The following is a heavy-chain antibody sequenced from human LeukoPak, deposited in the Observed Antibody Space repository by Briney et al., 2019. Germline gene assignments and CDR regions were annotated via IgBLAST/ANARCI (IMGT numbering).Heavy chain of an antibody. D-gene: IGHD4-17*01. V-gene: IGHV4-38-2*01. Sequence: PSETLSLTCAVSGYSTSSGYYWGWIRQPPGKGLEWIGSIYHSGSTYYNPSLKSRVTISVDTSKNQFSLKLSSVTAADTAVYYCARGGYGDYVYDYWGQGTLVTVSS. CDR1: GYSTSSGYY. CDR2: IYHSGST. CDR3: ARGGYGDYVYDY. J-gene: IGHJ4*02.